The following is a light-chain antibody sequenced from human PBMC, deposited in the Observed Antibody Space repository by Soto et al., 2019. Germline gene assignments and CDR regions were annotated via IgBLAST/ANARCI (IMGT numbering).Light chain of an antibody. J-gene: IGLJ3*02. CDR3: AAWDGSLSGGV. V-gene: IGLV1-44*01. Sequence: QSVLTQAPSASGTPGQRVTISCSGSSSNIGSNTVSWYQQVPGTAPKVLIYSNDQRPSGVPDRFSGSKSGTSASLAIGGLQSEDESDYYCAAWDGSLSGGVFGGGTQLTVL. CDR1: SSNIGSNT. CDR2: SND.